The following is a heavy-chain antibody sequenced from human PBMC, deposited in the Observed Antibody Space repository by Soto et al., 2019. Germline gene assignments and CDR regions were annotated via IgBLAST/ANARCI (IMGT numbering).Heavy chain of an antibody. V-gene: IGHV3-33*01. CDR1: GFTFSSYG. D-gene: IGHD2-21*02. Sequence: QVQLVESGGGVVQPGRSLRLSCAASGFTFSSYGMHWVRQAPGKGLEWVAVIWYDGSNKYYADSVKGRFTISRDNSKNTLYVQMNSLRAEDTAVYYCASLGPVVVTAIGGDYWGQGTLVTVSS. CDR3: ASLGPVVVTAIGGDY. J-gene: IGHJ4*02. CDR2: IWYDGSNK.